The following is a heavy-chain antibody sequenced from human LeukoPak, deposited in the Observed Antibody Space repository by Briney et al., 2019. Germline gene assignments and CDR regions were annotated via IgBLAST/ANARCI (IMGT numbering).Heavy chain of an antibody. CDR2: INHSGST. D-gene: IGHD3-16*01. Sequence: SETLSLTCAVYGGSFSGYYWSWIRQPPGKGLEGIGEINHSGSTNYNPSLKSRVTISVDTSKNQFSLKLSSVTAADTAVYYCARGPRFIRGGRTFDYWGQGTLVTVSS. CDR1: GGSFSGYY. J-gene: IGHJ4*02. CDR3: ARGPRFIRGGRTFDY. V-gene: IGHV4-34*01.